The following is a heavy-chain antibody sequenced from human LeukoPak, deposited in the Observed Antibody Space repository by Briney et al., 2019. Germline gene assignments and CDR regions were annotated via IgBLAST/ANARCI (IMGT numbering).Heavy chain of an antibody. CDR1: GYTFTSYD. CDR2: MNPNSGNT. CDR3: ARGIYYYGSGGYEFGY. J-gene: IGHJ4*02. D-gene: IGHD3-10*01. V-gene: IGHV1-8*01. Sequence: ASVKVSCKASGYTFTSYDINWVRQATGQGLEWMGWMNPNSGNTGYAQKFQGRVTMTRNTSISTAYMELSSLRSEDTAVYYCARGIYYYGSGGYEFGYWGQGTLVTVSS.